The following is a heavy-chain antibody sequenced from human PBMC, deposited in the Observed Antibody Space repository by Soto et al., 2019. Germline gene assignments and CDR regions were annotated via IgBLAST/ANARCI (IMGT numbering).Heavy chain of an antibody. CDR1: GGSISSYY. V-gene: IGHV4-59*01. D-gene: IGHD5-18*01. CDR2: IYYSGST. Sequence: TLSLTCTVSGGSISSYYWSWIRQPPGKGLEWIGYIYYSGSTNYNPSLKSRVTISVDTSKNQFSLKLSSVTAADTAVYYCAREADTAMVGDYYYYYMDVWGKGTTVTVSS. CDR3: AREADTAMVGDYYYYYMDV. J-gene: IGHJ6*03.